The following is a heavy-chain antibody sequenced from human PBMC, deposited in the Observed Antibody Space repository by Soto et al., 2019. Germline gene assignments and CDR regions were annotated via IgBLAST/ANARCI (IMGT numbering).Heavy chain of an antibody. Sequence: SETLSLTCTVSGGSINSGGHYWNWIRQHPGKDLEWIGYIYYDGSTYYNPSLQTRINISADTSKNQFSLNLSSVTAADTAVYFCASFSHWANNFDYWAREPWS. V-gene: IGHV4-31*03. CDR1: GGSINSGGHY. D-gene: IGHD7-27*01. CDR3: ASFSHWANNFDY. J-gene: IGHJ4*02. CDR2: IYYDGST.